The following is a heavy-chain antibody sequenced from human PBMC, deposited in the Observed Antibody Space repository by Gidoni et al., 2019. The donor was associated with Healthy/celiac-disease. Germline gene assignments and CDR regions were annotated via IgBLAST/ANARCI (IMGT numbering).Heavy chain of an antibody. CDR1: GGSISSYY. J-gene: IGHJ4*02. D-gene: IGHD3-22*01. CDR3: ARGGSDYYDSSGPGDY. Sequence: QVQLQESGPGLVKPSETLSLTCTVSGGSISSYYWSWIRQPPGKGLEWIGYIYYSGSTNYNPSLKSRVTISVDTSKNQFSLKLSSVTAADTAVYYCARGGSDYYDSSGPGDYWGQGTLVTVSS. CDR2: IYYSGST. V-gene: IGHV4-59*01.